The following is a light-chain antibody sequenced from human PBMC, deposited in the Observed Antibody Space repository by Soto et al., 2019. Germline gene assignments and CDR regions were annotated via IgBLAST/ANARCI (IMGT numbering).Light chain of an antibody. CDR3: HQYHNWPSYT. CDR1: QSVSSN. V-gene: IGKV3-15*01. Sequence: EIVMTQSPATLSVSPGERATLSCRASQSVSSNLAWYQQKPGQAPRPLIYGASTRATGIPARFSGSGSRTEFTLTISSRQSEDFAVYYCHQYHNWPSYTVGQGTKLEIK. J-gene: IGKJ2*01. CDR2: GAS.